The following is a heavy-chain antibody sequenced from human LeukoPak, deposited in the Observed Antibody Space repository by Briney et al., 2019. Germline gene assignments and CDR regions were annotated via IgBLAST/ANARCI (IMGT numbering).Heavy chain of an antibody. CDR3: AGYYDFQYYFDY. J-gene: IGHJ4*02. Sequence: SETLSLTCAAYGGSFSGYYWSWIRQPPGKGLEWIGEINHSGSTNYNPSLKSRVTISVDTSKNQFSLKLSSVTAADTAVYYCAGYYDFQYYFDYWGQGTLVTVSS. D-gene: IGHD3-3*01. CDR1: GGSFSGYY. CDR2: INHSGST. V-gene: IGHV4-34*01.